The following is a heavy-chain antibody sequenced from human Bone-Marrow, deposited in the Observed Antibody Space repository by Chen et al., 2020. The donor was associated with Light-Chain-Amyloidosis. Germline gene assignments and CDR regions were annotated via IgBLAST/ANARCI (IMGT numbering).Heavy chain of an antibody. J-gene: IGHJ6*02. Sequence: QVQLVQSGAEVKKPGASVKVSCKASGYTFTSYGISWVRQAPGQGLEWMGWISAYNGNTNYAQKLQGRVTMTTDTSTSTAYMELRSLRSDDTAVYYCARESSPLAVAGHFWYYGMDVWGQGTTVTVSS. CDR1: GYTFTSYG. CDR2: ISAYNGNT. CDR3: ARESSPLAVAGHFWYYGMDV. V-gene: IGHV1-18*01. D-gene: IGHD6-19*01.